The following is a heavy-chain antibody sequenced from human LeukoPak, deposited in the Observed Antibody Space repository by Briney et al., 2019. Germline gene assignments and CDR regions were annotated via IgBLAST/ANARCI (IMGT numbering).Heavy chain of an antibody. Sequence: GGSLRLSCAASGFTFNSYAMHWVRQAPGKGLEWVAVISYDGSDKHYADSVKGRFTISRDSFKNTLYLQMNSLRPEDTAVYYCAKEGDYYGSGSYRDGFDIWGQGTRATVSS. CDR3: AKEGDYYGSGSYRDGFDI. CDR1: GFTFNSYA. V-gene: IGHV3-30*04. D-gene: IGHD3-10*01. J-gene: IGHJ3*02. CDR2: ISYDGSDK.